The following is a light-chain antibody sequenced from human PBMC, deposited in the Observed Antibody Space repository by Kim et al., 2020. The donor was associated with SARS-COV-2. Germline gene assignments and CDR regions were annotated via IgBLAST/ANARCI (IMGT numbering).Light chain of an antibody. CDR1: SLRSYY. Sequence: VALGQTARITCQGDSLRSYYATWYQQKPGQAPILVIHGKNNRPSGIPDRFSGSSSGNTASLTITGTQAGDEADYYCNSRDSNHNVVFGGGTKLTVL. CDR2: GKN. CDR3: NSRDSNHNVV. J-gene: IGLJ2*01. V-gene: IGLV3-19*01.